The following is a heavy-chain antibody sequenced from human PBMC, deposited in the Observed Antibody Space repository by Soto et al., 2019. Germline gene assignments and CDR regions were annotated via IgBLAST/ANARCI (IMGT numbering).Heavy chain of an antibody. D-gene: IGHD3-10*01. Sequence: KVSCKVSGYTLTELSMHWVRQAPGKGLEWMGGFDPEDGETIYAQKFQGRVTMTEDTSTDTAYMELSSLRSEDTAVYYCATGNRYFGITMVRGVIPAYYYYGMDVWGQGTTVTVSS. CDR3: ATGNRYFGITMVRGVIPAYYYYGMDV. CDR2: FDPEDGET. V-gene: IGHV1-24*01. J-gene: IGHJ6*02. CDR1: GYTLTELS.